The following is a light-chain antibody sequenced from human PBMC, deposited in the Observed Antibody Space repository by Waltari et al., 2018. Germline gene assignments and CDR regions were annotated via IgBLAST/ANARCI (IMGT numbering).Light chain of an antibody. CDR3: QKYGSLPAT. Sequence: EIMLTQSPGTLSLSPGERATLSCRASQSISRFFAWYQQKPGQAPRLLIYDASSRATGIPDRFSGSGSGTDFSLTISRLEPEDITVYYCQKYGSLPATFGQGTKVEIK. CDR2: DAS. CDR1: QSISRF. J-gene: IGKJ1*01. V-gene: IGKV3-20*01.